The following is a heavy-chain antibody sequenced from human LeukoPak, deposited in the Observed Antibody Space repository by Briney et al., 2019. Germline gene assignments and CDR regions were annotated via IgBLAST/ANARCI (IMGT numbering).Heavy chain of an antibody. V-gene: IGHV4-59*11. J-gene: IGHJ4*02. Sequence: SETLSLTCTGSGGSISSHYWSWIRQPPGKGLEWIGYIYYSGSTNYNPSLKSRVTISVDTSKNQFSLKLSSVTAADTAVYYCASTAVEMATIHFDYWGQGTLVTVSS. CDR2: IYYSGST. D-gene: IGHD5-24*01. CDR1: GGSISSHY. CDR3: ASTAVEMATIHFDY.